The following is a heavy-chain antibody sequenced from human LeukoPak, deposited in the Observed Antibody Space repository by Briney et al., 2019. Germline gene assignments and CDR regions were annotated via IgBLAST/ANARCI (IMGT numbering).Heavy chain of an antibody. Sequence: GGAPRLCCASSGFTFSSYGMYWDRPAPGKGLEWVAFRRYDGSNKYYADYVKGRFTISRDNSKNTLNLQMNSLRAEDTAVYYCAKGVVWFGEFYFDYWGQGTLVTVSS. V-gene: IGHV3-30*02. CDR3: AKGVVWFGEFYFDY. D-gene: IGHD3-10*01. CDR1: GFTFSSYG. CDR2: RRYDGSNK. J-gene: IGHJ4*02.